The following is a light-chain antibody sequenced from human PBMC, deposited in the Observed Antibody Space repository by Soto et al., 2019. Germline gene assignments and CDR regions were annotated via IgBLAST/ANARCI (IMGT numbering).Light chain of an antibody. CDR2: GAS. V-gene: IGKV3-20*01. CDR1: QSVASSY. J-gene: IGKJ3*01. CDR3: HQYAWSPLT. Sequence: EIVLTQSPGTLSLSPGDRATLSCRASQSVASSYLAWYQQKPGQAPRLLIYGASIRATGIPARFSGSGSGTDCTLTISRLEPEDFAVYYCHQYAWSPLTFGPGTKVDI.